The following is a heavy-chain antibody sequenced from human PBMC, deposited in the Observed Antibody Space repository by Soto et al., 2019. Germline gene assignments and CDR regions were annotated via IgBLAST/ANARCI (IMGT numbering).Heavy chain of an antibody. CDR2: ILPIFGTA. CDR1: GGAFSSCA. D-gene: IGHD1-26*01. J-gene: IGHJ4*02. CDR3: ARLVVGATAIDY. Sequence: SVKVSFKASGGAFSSCASSWVRQAPGQGLEWMGGILPIFGTANYAQKFQGRVTITADKSTITAYMELSSLRSEDTAVYYRARLVVGATAIDYWGQGTLVTVSS. V-gene: IGHV1-69*06.